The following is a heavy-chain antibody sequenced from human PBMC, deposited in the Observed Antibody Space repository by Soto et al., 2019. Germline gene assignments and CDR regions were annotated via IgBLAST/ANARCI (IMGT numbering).Heavy chain of an antibody. D-gene: IGHD6-13*01. CDR3: ARGEGYSSSWYSLYYYGMDV. V-gene: IGHV6-1*01. CDR1: GDSVSSNSAA. Sequence: PWQTLSLTCAISGDSVSSNSAAWNWIRQSPSRGLEWLGRTYYRSKWYNDYAVSVKSRITINPDTSKNQFSLQLNSVTPEDTAVYYCARGEGYSSSWYSLYYYGMDVWGQGTTVTVSS. J-gene: IGHJ6*02. CDR2: TYYRSKWYN.